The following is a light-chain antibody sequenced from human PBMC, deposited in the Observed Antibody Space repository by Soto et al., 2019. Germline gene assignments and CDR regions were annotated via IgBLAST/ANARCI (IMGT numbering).Light chain of an antibody. CDR2: GAS. CDR3: HQYGSSWT. CDR1: QSVSSIY. J-gene: IGKJ1*01. V-gene: IGKV3-20*01. Sequence: EIVLTQSPGTLSLSPRERATLSCRASQSVSSIYLAWYQQKPGQAPRLLIYGASSRATGIPDRFSGSGSGTDFTLTISRLEPEDFAMYFCHQYGSSWTFGQGTKVEIK.